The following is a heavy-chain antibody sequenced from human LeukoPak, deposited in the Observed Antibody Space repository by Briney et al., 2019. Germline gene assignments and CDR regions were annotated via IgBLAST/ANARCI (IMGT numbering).Heavy chain of an antibody. D-gene: IGHD3-22*01. V-gene: IGHV1-18*01. CDR2: ISAYNGNT. J-gene: IGHJ4*02. CDR1: GYTFTSYG. Sequence: ASVTVSCTASGYTFTSYGISWVRQAPGQGLEWMGWISAYNGNTNYAQKLQGRVTMTTDTSTSTAYMELRSLRSDDTAVYYCARDAPYYDSSGYFDYWGQGTLVTVSS. CDR3: ARDAPYYDSSGYFDY.